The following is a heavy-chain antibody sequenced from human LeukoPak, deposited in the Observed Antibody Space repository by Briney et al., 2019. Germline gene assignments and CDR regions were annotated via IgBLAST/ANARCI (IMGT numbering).Heavy chain of an antibody. D-gene: IGHD3-3*01. CDR3: AREGTIFGVVILGDY. CDR2: INPSGGST. V-gene: IGHV1-46*01. CDR1: GYTFTSYA. Sequence: GASVKVSCKASGYTFTSYAMNWVRQAPGQGLEWMGIINPSGGSTSYAQKFQGRVTMTRDTSTSTVYMELSSLRSEDTAVYYCAREGTIFGVVILGDYWGQGTLVTVSS. J-gene: IGHJ4*02.